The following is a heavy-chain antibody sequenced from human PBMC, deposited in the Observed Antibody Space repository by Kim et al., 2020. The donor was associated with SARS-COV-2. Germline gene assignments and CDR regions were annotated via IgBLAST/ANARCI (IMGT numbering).Heavy chain of an antibody. V-gene: IGHV4-59*11. D-gene: IGHD1-1*01. CDR2: VYYSGYM. CDR1: NGSITPHY. Sequence: SETLSLTCTVSNGSITPHYWNWIRQPPGKGLELIGYVYYSGYMNYNPSLKSRVIVSVDASRNQFSLRLTSVTAADTAVYYCARGASYMATTSFDYWGQGILVTVSS. CDR3: ARGASYMATTSFDY. J-gene: IGHJ4*02.